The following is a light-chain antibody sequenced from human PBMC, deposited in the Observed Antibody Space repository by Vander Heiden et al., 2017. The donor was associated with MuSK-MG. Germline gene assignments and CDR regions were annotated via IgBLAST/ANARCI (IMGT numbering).Light chain of an antibody. V-gene: IGLV1-44*01. J-gene: IGLJ3*02. Sequence: QSVLTQPPSASGTPGQRVTISCSGSNSNIGINNVNWYHQLPGTAPKLLIYTNNQRPSGVPDRFSGSRSGTSASLAISGLQSEDEADYYCAAWDDSLNSWVFGGGTKLTVL. CDR3: AAWDDSLNSWV. CDR2: TNN. CDR1: NSNIGINN.